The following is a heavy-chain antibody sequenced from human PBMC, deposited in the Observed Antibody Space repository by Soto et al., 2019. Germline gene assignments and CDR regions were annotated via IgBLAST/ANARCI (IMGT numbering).Heavy chain of an antibody. CDR1: GDSISGGAYY. CDR2: IFYSGST. Sequence: QVQLQESGPGLVKPSQTLSLTCAVSGDSISGGAYYWSWIRQPPGKGLEWIGYIFYSGSTYYNPSLKSRVIISVDTSKNQFSRKLSSVTAADTAVYYCARVSGVIDYWGQGTLVTVSS. V-gene: IGHV4-30-4*01. D-gene: IGHD3-16*02. J-gene: IGHJ4*02. CDR3: ARVSGVIDY.